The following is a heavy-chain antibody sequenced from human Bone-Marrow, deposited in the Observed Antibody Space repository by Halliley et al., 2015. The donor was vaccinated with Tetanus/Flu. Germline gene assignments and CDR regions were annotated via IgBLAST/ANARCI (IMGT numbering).Heavy chain of an antibody. D-gene: IGHD3-10*01. J-gene: IGHJ4*02. CDR2: IHYTGST. CDR3: ARTARGDQGDGGY. V-gene: IGHV4-59*01. Sequence: EWIGYIHYTGSTNYNPPLKGRVTISLDTSKNQFSLNLYSVTAADTAVYYCARTARGDQGDGGYWGQGTLVTVSS.